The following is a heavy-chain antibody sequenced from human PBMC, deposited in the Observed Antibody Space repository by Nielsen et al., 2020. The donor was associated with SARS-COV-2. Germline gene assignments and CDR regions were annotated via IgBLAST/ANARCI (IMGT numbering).Heavy chain of an antibody. Sequence: ASVKVSCKASGYTFTSYGISWVRQAPGQGLAWMGWISAYNGNTNYAQKLQGRVTMTTDTSTSTAYMELSRLRSDDTAVYYCARARTPPYVVVVSDYYYFDYWGQRTLVTVSS. CDR2: ISAYNGNT. V-gene: IGHV1-18*01. CDR1: GYTFTSYG. D-gene: IGHD2-15*01. CDR3: ARARTPPYVVVVSDYYYFDY. J-gene: IGHJ4*02.